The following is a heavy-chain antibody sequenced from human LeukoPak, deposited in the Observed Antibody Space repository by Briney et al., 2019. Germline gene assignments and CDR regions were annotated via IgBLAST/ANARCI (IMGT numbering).Heavy chain of an antibody. Sequence: PSETLSLTCTVSGGSISSYYWSWIRQPPGKGLEWIGYIYYSGSTNYNPSLKSRVTISVDTSKNQFSLKLSSVTAADTAVYYCARAPLPRYYYYYGMDVWGQGTTVTVSS. V-gene: IGHV4-59*01. CDR1: GGSISSYY. CDR2: IYYSGST. CDR3: ARAPLPRYYYYYGMDV. J-gene: IGHJ6*02.